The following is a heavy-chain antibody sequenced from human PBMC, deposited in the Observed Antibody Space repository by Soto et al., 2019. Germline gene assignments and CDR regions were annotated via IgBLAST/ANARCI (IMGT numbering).Heavy chain of an antibody. CDR1: GFTFSSYT. V-gene: IGHV3-30-3*01. Sequence: GGSLRLSCAASGFTFSSYTMHWVRQAPGKGLEWVAVISYDGGINKYYADSVKGRFTISRDNSKNTLYLQMNSLRAEDTAVYYCARSIAVAGTPEFDYWGQGALVTVSS. J-gene: IGHJ4*02. CDR2: ISYDGGINK. D-gene: IGHD6-19*01. CDR3: ARSIAVAGTPEFDY.